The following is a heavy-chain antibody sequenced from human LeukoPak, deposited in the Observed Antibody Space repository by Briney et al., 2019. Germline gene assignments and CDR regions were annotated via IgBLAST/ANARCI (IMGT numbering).Heavy chain of an antibody. Sequence: SETLSLTCTVSGGSISGYYWSWIRQPPGKGLEWIGYIYYSGSTNYNPSLKSRVTISVDTSKNQFSLKLSSVTAADTAVYYCASSTYYDFWSGYLGYYYGMDVWGQGTTVTVSS. CDR2: IYYSGST. CDR3: ASSTYYDFWSGYLGYYYGMDV. V-gene: IGHV4-59*01. D-gene: IGHD3-3*01. J-gene: IGHJ6*02. CDR1: GGSISGYY.